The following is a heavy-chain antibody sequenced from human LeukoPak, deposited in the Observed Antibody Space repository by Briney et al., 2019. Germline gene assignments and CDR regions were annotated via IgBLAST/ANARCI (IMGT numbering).Heavy chain of an antibody. CDR1: GGSISSSSYY. CDR3: ALFWSGYYYFDY. D-gene: IGHD3-3*01. CDR2: IYYSGST. V-gene: IGHV4-39*01. J-gene: IGHJ4*02. Sequence: SETLSLTCTVSGGSISSSSYYWGWLRQPPGTGLEWIGSIYYSGSTYYNPSLKSRVTISVDTSKNQFSLKLSSVTAADTAVYYCALFWSGYYYFDYWGQGTLVTVSS.